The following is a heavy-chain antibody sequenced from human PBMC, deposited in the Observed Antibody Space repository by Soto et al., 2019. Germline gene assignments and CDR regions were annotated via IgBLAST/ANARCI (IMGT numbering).Heavy chain of an antibody. V-gene: IGHV4-39*01. Sequence: PSETLSLTCTVSGGSISSSSYYWGWIRQPPGKGLEWIGSIYYSGSTYYNPSLESRVTISVDTSKNQFSLKLSSVTAADTAVYYCAAYYYDTTGYFQHWGQGTLVTVSS. J-gene: IGHJ1*01. CDR2: IYYSGST. CDR1: GGSISSSSYY. D-gene: IGHD3-22*01. CDR3: AAYYYDTTGYFQH.